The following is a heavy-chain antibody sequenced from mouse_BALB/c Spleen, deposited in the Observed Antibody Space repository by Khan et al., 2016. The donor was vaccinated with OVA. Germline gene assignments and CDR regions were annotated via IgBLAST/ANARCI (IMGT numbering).Heavy chain of an antibody. D-gene: IGHD1-1*01. Sequence: EVQLQESGPGLVKPSQSLSLTCTVTGYSITSDYAWNWIRQFPGNKLEWMGYISYSGSTSYNPSLKSRISITRDTSKNQFFLQLNSVTTEDTATYSCAREGNYYGPLEYWGQGTTLTVSS. CDR3: AREGNYYGPLEY. J-gene: IGHJ2*01. CDR2: ISYSGST. CDR1: GYSITSDYA. V-gene: IGHV3-2*02.